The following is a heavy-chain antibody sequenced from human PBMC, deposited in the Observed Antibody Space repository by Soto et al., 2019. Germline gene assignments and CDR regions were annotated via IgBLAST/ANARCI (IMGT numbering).Heavy chain of an antibody. CDR1: GYTFTSYG. V-gene: IGHV1-18*01. J-gene: IGHJ6*02. D-gene: IGHD3-10*01. Sequence: ASVKVSCKASGYTFTSYGVTWVRQAPGQGLEWKGWISSYNGNTNYAQNLQGRVTMTTDTSTSTAYMELRSLRSDDTAVYFCAKTVADYXGSGSRAPNYYYYGMDVWGQGTTVTVSS. CDR2: ISSYNGNT. CDR3: AKTVADYXGSGSRAPNYYYYGMDV.